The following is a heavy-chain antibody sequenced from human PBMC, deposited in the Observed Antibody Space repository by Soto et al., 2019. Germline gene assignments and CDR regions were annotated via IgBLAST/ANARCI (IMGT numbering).Heavy chain of an antibody. CDR1: GGSFSGYY. J-gene: IGHJ3*02. D-gene: IGHD3-3*01. Sequence: PSETLSLTCAVYGGSFSGYYWSWIRQPPGKGLEWIGEINHSGSTNYNPSLKSRVTISVDTSKNQFSLKLSSVTAADTAVYYCARVRKSYYDFWSGRGAFDIWGQGTMVTLSS. CDR3: ARVRKSYYDFWSGRGAFDI. V-gene: IGHV4-34*01. CDR2: INHSGST.